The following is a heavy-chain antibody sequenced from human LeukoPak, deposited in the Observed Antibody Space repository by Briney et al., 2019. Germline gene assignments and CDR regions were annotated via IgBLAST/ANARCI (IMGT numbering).Heavy chain of an antibody. CDR2: INHSGST. Sequence: SETLSLTCAVYGGPFSGYYWSWIRQPPGKGLEWIGEINHSGSTNYNPSLKSRVTISVDTSKNQFSLKLSSVTAADTAVYYCAGGGYSSSWSLGYYFDYWGQGTLVTVYS. CDR1: GGPFSGYY. J-gene: IGHJ4*02. D-gene: IGHD6-13*01. V-gene: IGHV4-34*01. CDR3: AGGGYSSSWSLGYYFDY.